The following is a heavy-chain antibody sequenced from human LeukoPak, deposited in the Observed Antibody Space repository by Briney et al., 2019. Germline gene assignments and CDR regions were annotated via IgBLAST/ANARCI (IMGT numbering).Heavy chain of an antibody. Sequence: GGSLRLSCAASGFTFSSYAMSWVRQAPGKGLEWVSAISGSGGSTGYADSVKGRFTISRDNAKNSLYLQMNSLRAEDTALYYCARDKGGGSGWPTFGGLNFDYWGQGTLVTVSS. D-gene: IGHD6-19*01. J-gene: IGHJ4*02. CDR1: GFTFSSYA. CDR3: ARDKGGGSGWPTFGGLNFDY. V-gene: IGHV3-20*04. CDR2: ISGSGGST.